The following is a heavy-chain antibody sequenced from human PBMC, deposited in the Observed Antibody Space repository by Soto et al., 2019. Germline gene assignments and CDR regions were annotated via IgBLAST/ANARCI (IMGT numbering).Heavy chain of an antibody. CDR2: IYYSGST. V-gene: IGHV4-59*08. Sequence: SETLSLTCTVSGGSISSYYWSWIRQPPGKGLEWIGYIYYSGSTNYNPSLKSRVAISVDTSKNQFSLKLSSVTAADTAVYYCARQGSSTVTDYHYFMDVWGKGSTVIVSS. CDR3: ARQGSSTVTDYHYFMDV. J-gene: IGHJ6*03. D-gene: IGHD4-17*01. CDR1: GGSISSYY.